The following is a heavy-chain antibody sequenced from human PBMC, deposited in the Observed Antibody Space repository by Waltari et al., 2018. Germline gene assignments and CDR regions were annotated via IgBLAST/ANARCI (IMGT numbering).Heavy chain of an antibody. V-gene: IGHV4-38-2*02. CDR2: IYHSGST. Sequence: QVQLQESGPGLVKPSETLSLTCTVSGYSISSGYYRGWIRQPPGKGLEWIGSIYHSGSTYYNPSLKSRVTISVDTSKNQFSLKLSSVTAADTAVYYCARDRPSYDSSGYYLPGGWFDPWGQGTLVTVSS. CDR3: ARDRPSYDSSGYYLPGGWFDP. J-gene: IGHJ5*02. CDR1: GYSISSGYY. D-gene: IGHD3-22*01.